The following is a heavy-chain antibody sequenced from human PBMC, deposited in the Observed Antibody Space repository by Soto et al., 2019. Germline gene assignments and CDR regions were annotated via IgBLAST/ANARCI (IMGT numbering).Heavy chain of an antibody. D-gene: IGHD1-26*01. CDR3: ARVGGSGGWREDYFFDY. V-gene: IGHV1-3*01. CDR2: INAGNGNT. J-gene: IGHJ4*02. Sequence: ASVKVSCKASGYTFTSYAMHWVRQAPGQRLEWMGWINAGNGNTKYSQKFQGRVTITRDTSASTAYMELSSLRSEDTAAYYCARVGGSGGWREDYFFDYWGQGTLVTVSS. CDR1: GYTFTSYA.